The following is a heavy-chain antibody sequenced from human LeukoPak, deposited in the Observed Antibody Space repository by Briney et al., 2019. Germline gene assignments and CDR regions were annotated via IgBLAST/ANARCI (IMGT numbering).Heavy chain of an antibody. D-gene: IGHD3-10*01. CDR1: GFTFSASW. CDR3: AKVAKYYYGSETYYFFEH. J-gene: IGHJ4*02. V-gene: IGHV3-7*01. CDR2: INEGGGLT. Sequence: GGSLRLSCAASGFTFSASWMTWVRQAPGKGLEWVTIINEGGGLTFYVDSVKGRFTISRDNAKNSLYLQMNSLRVEDTAVYYCAKVAKYYYGSETYYFFEHWGQGTPVTASS.